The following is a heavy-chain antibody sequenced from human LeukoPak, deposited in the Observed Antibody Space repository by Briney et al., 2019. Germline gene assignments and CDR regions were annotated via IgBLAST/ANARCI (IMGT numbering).Heavy chain of an antibody. Sequence: GGSLRLSCAASGFTFSSYAMSWVRQAPGKGLEWVSAISGNGGSTYYADSVKGRFTISRDNSKNTLYLQMNSLRAEDTAVYYCAKGTARIFGVVTPPDYWGQGTLVTVSS. CDR2: ISGNGGST. CDR3: AKGTARIFGVVTPPDY. V-gene: IGHV3-23*01. J-gene: IGHJ4*02. D-gene: IGHD3-3*01. CDR1: GFTFSSYA.